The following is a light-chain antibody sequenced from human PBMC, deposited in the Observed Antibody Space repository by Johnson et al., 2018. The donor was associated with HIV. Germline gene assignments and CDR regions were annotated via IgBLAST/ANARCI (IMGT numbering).Light chain of an antibody. J-gene: IGLJ1*01. CDR3: GTWDNSLSAYV. V-gene: IGLV1-51*02. CDR2: EDN. CDR1: SSNIENNF. Sequence: QSVLTQPPSVSAAPGQKVTVSCSGSSSNIENNFVSWYQQLPGTAPKLLIYEDNKRPSGIPDRFSGSKSGTSATLGITGLQTGAEADYYCGTWDNSLSAYVFGTGSKVTVL.